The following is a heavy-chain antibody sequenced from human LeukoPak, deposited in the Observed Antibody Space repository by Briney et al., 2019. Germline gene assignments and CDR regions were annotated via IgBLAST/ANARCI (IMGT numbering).Heavy chain of an antibody. J-gene: IGHJ4*02. CDR3: ARVEMATIFSSGFDY. D-gene: IGHD5-24*01. Sequence: GASVKVSCKASGYTFTSYYMHWVRQAPGQGLEWMGIINPSGGSTSYAQKFQGRVTMTRDTSTSTVYMELSSLRSEDTAVYYCARVEMATIFSSGFDYWGQGTLVTVSS. V-gene: IGHV1-46*01. CDR1: GYTFTSYY. CDR2: INPSGGST.